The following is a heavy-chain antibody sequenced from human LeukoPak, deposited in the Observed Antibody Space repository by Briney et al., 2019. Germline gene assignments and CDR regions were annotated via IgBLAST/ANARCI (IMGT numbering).Heavy chain of an antibody. CDR1: EFTFSSYS. CDR3: AREGRFLEWLLGPDAFDI. J-gene: IGHJ3*02. CDR2: ISSSSSTI. D-gene: IGHD3-3*01. Sequence: GGSLRLSCAASEFTFSSYSMNWVHQAPGKGLEWVSYISSSSSTIYYADSVKGRFTISRDNAKNSPYLQMNSPRAEDTAVYYCAREGRFLEWLLGPDAFDIWGQGTMVTVSS. V-gene: IGHV3-48*04.